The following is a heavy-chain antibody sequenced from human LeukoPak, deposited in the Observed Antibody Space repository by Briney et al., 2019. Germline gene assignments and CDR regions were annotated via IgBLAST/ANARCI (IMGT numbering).Heavy chain of an antibody. Sequence: SETLSLTCTVSGDFVSDYYWTWIRQSPGKGLEWIGYISDSGNTNYNPSLKSRLTISADTSKNQFSLILNSVTAADTAVYYCAKGHKENTLDAFDIWGQGTMVTVSS. J-gene: IGHJ3*02. CDR2: ISDSGNT. V-gene: IGHV4-59*02. CDR1: GDFVSDYY. CDR3: AKGHKENTLDAFDI. D-gene: IGHD2/OR15-2a*01.